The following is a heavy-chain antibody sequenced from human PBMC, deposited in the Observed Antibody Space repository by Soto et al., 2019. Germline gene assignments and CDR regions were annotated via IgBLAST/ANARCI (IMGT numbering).Heavy chain of an antibody. CDR2: ISYDGSNK. Sequence: PGGSLRLSCAASGFTFSSYGMHWVRQAPGKGLEWVAVISYDGSNKYYADSVKGRFTISRDNSKNTLYLQMNSLRAEDTAVYYCAAGGYSYGSPFDYWGQGTLVTAPQ. CDR1: GFTFSSYG. J-gene: IGHJ4*02. V-gene: IGHV3-30*03. D-gene: IGHD5-18*01. CDR3: AAGGYSYGSPFDY.